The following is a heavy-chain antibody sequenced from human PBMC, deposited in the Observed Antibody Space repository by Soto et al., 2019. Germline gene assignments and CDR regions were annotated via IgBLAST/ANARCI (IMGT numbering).Heavy chain of an antibody. D-gene: IGHD3-10*01. Sequence: EVQLLEFGGGLVQPGGSLRLSCAASGFTFSNYAMSWVRQAPGKGLEWVSTITWNGVGTYYADSVKGRFTIYRDNSKNTLFLQTSTLRAEDTAVYYCAKKYHSDSGSYVFHFDYWGQGTLGTVSS. J-gene: IGHJ4*02. CDR2: ITWNGVGT. CDR3: AKKYHSDSGSYVFHFDY. CDR1: GFTFSNYA. V-gene: IGHV3-23*01.